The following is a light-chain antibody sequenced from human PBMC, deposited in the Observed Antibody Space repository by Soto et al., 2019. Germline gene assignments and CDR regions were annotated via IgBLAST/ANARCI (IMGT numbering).Light chain of an antibody. CDR1: SSDVGGYNY. J-gene: IGLJ1*01. V-gene: IGLV2-14*01. CDR2: DVS. CDR3: SSYTSSSTLFYV. Sequence: QSALTQPASVSGSPGQSITISRTGTSSDVGGYNYVSWYQQHPGKAPKLMIYDVSNRPSGVSNRFSGSKSGNTASLTISGLQAEDEADYYCSSYTSSSTLFYVFGTGTKVTVL.